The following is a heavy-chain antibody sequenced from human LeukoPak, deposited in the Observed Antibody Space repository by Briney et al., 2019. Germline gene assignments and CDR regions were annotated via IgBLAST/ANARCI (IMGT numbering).Heavy chain of an antibody. D-gene: IGHD6-6*01. CDR3: ATDVTYSSSY. CDR1: EFTFKTFA. CDR2: ISSGGGTT. J-gene: IGHJ4*02. Sequence: GGSLRLSCAASEFTFKTFAMIWVRQAPGKGLEWLSIISSGGGTTYYADSVQGRFTISRENSKNTLYLQLNSLRAEDTAIYYCATDVTYSSSYWGQGTLVIVSS. V-gene: IGHV3-23*01.